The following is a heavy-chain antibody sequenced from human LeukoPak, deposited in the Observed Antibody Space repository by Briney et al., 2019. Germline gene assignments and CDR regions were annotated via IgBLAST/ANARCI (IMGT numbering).Heavy chain of an antibody. CDR3: ARDSEPVEMATGMAFDI. D-gene: IGHD5-24*01. J-gene: IGHJ3*02. CDR1: GYTFTSYY. Sequence: GASVKVSCKASGYTFTSYYLHWVRRAPGRGLELMGIINPSGGSTSYAQKFQGRVTMTRDTSTSTVYMELSSLRSEDTAVYYCARDSEPVEMATGMAFDIWGQGTMVTVSS. V-gene: IGHV1-46*01. CDR2: INPSGGST.